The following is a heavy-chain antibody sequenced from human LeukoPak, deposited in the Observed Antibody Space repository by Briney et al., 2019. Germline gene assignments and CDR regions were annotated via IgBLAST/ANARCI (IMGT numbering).Heavy chain of an antibody. D-gene: IGHD1-1*01. CDR3: ARRRRTMIWFDP. CDR1: GASISDGDHF. CDR2: AHSNGNT. J-gene: IGHJ5*02. V-gene: IGHV4-39*01. Sequence: SETLSLTCTVSGASISDGDHFWGWIRQPPGKGLEWIGIAHSNGNTYYSPSLKSRVTISLDTSNNQFSLKLSSVTAADTAVYYCARRRRTMIWFDPWGRGTLVTVSS.